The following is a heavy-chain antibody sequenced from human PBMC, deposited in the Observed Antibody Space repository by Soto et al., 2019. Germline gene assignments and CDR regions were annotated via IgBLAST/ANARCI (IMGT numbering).Heavy chain of an antibody. CDR2: IYPGDSDT. CDR1: GYSFTSYW. D-gene: IGHD3-10*01. V-gene: IGHV5-51*01. Sequence: PGESLKISCKGSGYSFTSYWIGWVRQMPGKGLEWMGIIYPGDSDTRYSPSFQGQVTMSVDTSKNQFSLKLSSVTAVDTAVYYCARVSGDLVYGSGSYYTVFYGMDVWGQGTTVTRLL. J-gene: IGHJ6*02. CDR3: ARVSGDLVYGSGSYYTVFYGMDV.